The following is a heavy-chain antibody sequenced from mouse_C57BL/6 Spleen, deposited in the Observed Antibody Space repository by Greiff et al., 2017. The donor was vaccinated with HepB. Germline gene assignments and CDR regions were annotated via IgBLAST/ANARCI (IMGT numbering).Heavy chain of an antibody. J-gene: IGHJ1*03. D-gene: IGHD1-1*01. V-gene: IGHV1-81*01. Sequence: QVQLKQSGAELARPGASVKLSCKASGYTFTSYGISWVKQRTGQGLEWIGEIYPRSGNTYYNEKFKGKATLTADKSSSTAYMELRSLTSEDSAVYFCAHITTAVSFDVWGTGTTVTVSS. CDR2: IYPRSGNT. CDR3: AHITTAVSFDV. CDR1: GYTFTSYG.